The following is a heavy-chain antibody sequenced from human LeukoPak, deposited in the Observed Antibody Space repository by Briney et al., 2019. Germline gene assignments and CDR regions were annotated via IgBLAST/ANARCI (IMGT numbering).Heavy chain of an antibody. CDR2: ISAYNGNT. CDR3: ARDGGLYCSGGSCYSSYYYYMDV. V-gene: IGHV1-18*01. D-gene: IGHD2-15*01. Sequence: ASVKVSCKASGYTFTSYGISWVRQAPGQGLEWMGWISAYNGNTNYAQKLQGRVTMTTDTSTSTAYMELRSLRSDDTAVYYCARDGGLYCSGGSCYSSYYYYMDVWGKGTTGTVSS. J-gene: IGHJ6*03. CDR1: GYTFTSYG.